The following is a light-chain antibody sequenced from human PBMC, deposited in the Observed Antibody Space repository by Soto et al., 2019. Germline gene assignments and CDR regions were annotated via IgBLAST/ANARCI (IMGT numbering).Light chain of an antibody. CDR3: LQDYSYPWT. V-gene: IGKV1-6*01. J-gene: IGKJ1*01. CDR2: AAS. CDR1: QAIRKD. Sequence: AIQMTQSPSSLSASVGDRVTITCRASQAIRKDLGWYQQKPGKAPKLLIYAASSLQSGVPSRVSGSGSGTDFTLTISSLQPEDFATYYCLQDYSYPWTFGQGTKVDIK.